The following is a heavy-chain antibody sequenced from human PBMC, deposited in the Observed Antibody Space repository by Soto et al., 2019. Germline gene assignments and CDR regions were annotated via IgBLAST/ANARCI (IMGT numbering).Heavy chain of an antibody. D-gene: IGHD1-20*01. CDR2: ISGSGGST. J-gene: IGHJ4*02. CDR3: ARYNTGHSDY. CDR1: GFTFGSYA. Sequence: GASLRLSCAASGFTFGSYAMSWVRQAPGKGLEWVSAISGSGGSTYYADSVKGRFTISRDNSKNTLYLQMNNLRAEDTAVYYCARYNTGHSDYLGQGTLVTVSS. V-gene: IGHV3-23*01.